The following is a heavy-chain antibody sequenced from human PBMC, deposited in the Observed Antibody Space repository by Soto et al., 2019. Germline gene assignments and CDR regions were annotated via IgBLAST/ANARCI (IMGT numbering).Heavy chain of an antibody. V-gene: IGHV3-21*01. CDR1: GFTFSSYS. D-gene: IGHD3-3*01. Sequence: PGGSLRLSCAASGFTFSSYSMNWVRQAPGKGLEWVSSISSSSSYIYYADSVKGRFTIPRDNAKNSLYLQMNSLRAEDTAVYYCARDPPNYDFWSGPGGKSDYWGQGTLVTVSS. CDR3: ARDPPNYDFWSGPGGKSDY. CDR2: ISSSSSYI. J-gene: IGHJ4*02.